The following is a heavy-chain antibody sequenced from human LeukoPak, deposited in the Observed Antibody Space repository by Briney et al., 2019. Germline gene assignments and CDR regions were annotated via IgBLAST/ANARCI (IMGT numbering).Heavy chain of an antibody. CDR2: INPSGGST. CDR3: ARDPYSSGWFDY. Sequence: GASVKVSCKASGYTFTSYYMHWVRQAPGQGLEWMGIINPSGGSTSYAQKFQGRVTMTRDTSISTAYMELSRLRSDDTAVYYCARDPYSSGWFDYWGQGTLVTVSS. V-gene: IGHV1-46*01. D-gene: IGHD6-19*01. CDR1: GYTFTSYY. J-gene: IGHJ4*02.